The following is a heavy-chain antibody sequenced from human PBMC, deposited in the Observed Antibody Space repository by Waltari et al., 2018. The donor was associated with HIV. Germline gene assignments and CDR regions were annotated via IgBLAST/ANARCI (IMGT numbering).Heavy chain of an antibody. D-gene: IGHD5-12*01. V-gene: IGHV1-2*05. Sequence: QEHLVQSGAAVKKPGASVKVSCTASGNTFTGYYLHWVRQAPGQGLEWVGRINHNSGDTHYAQKFQGRVTMTRDTSISTGYMELHSLTSDDTGVYFCARVRGGGMDVWGQGTTVTVSS. CDR3: ARVRGGGMDV. CDR1: GNTFTGYY. J-gene: IGHJ6*02. CDR2: INHNSGDT.